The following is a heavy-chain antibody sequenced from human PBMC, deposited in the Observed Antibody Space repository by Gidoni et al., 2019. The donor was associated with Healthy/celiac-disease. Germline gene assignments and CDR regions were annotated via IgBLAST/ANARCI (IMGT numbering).Heavy chain of an antibody. CDR2: CDPEDGET. CDR3: ATVFLPAATPGWFDP. Sequence: QVQLVQSGAEVKKPGASVKVSCKVSGYHITELSMHWLRQAPGKGLEWMGGCDPEDGETIYAQKFQGRVTMTEDTSTDTAYMELSSLRSEDTAVYYCATVFLPAATPGWFDPWGQGPLVTVSS. J-gene: IGHJ5*02. V-gene: IGHV1-24*01. D-gene: IGHD2-2*01. CDR1: GYHITELS.